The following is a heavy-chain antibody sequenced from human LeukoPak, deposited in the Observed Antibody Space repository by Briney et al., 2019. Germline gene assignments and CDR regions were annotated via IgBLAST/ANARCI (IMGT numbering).Heavy chain of an antibody. CDR2: IIPIFGTA. CDR1: GGTFSSYA. J-gene: IGHJ5*02. Sequence: GASVKVCCKASGGTFSSYAISWVRQARGQGLEWMGGIIPIFGTANYAKKFQGRVTMTADESKSTAYRELGSLRSEDTAVYYCAGGGPGGRRLNWFDPWGQGTLVTVSS. D-gene: IGHD3-16*01. CDR3: AGGGPGGRRLNWFDP. V-gene: IGHV1-69*13.